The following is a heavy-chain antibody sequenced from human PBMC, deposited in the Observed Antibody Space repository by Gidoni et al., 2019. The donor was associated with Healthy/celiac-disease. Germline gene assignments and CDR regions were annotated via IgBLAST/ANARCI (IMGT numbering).Heavy chain of an antibody. CDR2: INHSGST. V-gene: IGHV4-34*01. D-gene: IGHD6-19*01. CDR1: GGSFSGYY. CDR3: ARGLQYSSGWWDKGDYYYMDV. Sequence: QVQLQQWCAGLLKPSETLSLTCAVYGGSFSGYYWSWIRQPPGKGLEWIGEINHSGSTNYNPSLKSRVTISVDTSKNQFSLKLSSVTAADTAVYYCARGLQYSSGWWDKGDYYYMDVWGKGTTVTVSS. J-gene: IGHJ6*03.